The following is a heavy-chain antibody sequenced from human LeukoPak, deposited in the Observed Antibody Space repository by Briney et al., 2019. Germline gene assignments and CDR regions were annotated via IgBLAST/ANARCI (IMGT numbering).Heavy chain of an antibody. J-gene: IGHJ4*02. CDR3: ARSPLGIAPFDY. Sequence: GGSLRLSCAASGFTFSDHHMDWVRQTPGEGLEWVARIRNKANRYTTEYAASVKGRFTISRDDSENSLYLQMDSLKTEDTAVYYCARSPLGIAPFDYWGQGTLVTVSS. D-gene: IGHD7-27*01. CDR1: GFTFSDHH. V-gene: IGHV3-72*01. CDR2: IRNKANRYTT.